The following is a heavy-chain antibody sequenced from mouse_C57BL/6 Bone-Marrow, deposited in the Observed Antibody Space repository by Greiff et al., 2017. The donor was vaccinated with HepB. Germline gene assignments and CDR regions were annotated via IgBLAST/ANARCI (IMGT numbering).Heavy chain of an antibody. CDR2: IRSKSSNYAT. CDR3: VRATTVVATYWYFDV. D-gene: IGHD1-1*01. V-gene: IGHV10-3*01. J-gene: IGHJ1*03. CDR1: GFTFNTYA. Sequence: VQLKESGGGLVQPKGSLKLSCAASGFTFNTYAMHWVRQAPGKGLEWVARIRSKSSNYATYYADSVKDRFTISRDDSQSMLYLQMNNLKTEDTAMYYCVRATTVVATYWYFDVWGTGTTVTVSS.